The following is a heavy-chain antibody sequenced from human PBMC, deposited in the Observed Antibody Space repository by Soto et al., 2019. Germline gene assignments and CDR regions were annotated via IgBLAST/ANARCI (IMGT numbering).Heavy chain of an antibody. CDR2: ISYDGTNK. D-gene: IGHD3-22*01. CDR3: AKPRFIYGDYGDYYDSSGYGGFDY. V-gene: IGHV3-30*18. CDR1: GFTFSSYG. J-gene: IGHJ4*02. Sequence: QVQLVESGGGVVQPGRSLRLSCAASGFTFSSYGMHWVRQAPGKGLEWVALISYDGTNKYYADSAKGRFTISRDNSKNTLYLQMNSLRAEDTAVYYCAKPRFIYGDYGDYYDSSGYGGFDYWGQGTLVTVSS.